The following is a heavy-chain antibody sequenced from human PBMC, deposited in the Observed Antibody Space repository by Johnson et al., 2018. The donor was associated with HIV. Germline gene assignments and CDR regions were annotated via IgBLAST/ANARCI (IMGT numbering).Heavy chain of an antibody. J-gene: IGHJ3*02. CDR3: AKSGFSGSYQGAYDI. CDR2: ISYDGSNK. D-gene: IGHD1-26*01. Sequence: QVQLVESGGGVVQPGRSLRLSCAVSGFTFSSYGMHWVRRAPGKGLEWVAVISYDGSNKYYADSAKGRFTISRDNSKNTLYLQMNSLRAEDTAVYYCAKSGFSGSYQGAYDIWDQGTMVTVSS. CDR1: GFTFSSYG. V-gene: IGHV3-30*18.